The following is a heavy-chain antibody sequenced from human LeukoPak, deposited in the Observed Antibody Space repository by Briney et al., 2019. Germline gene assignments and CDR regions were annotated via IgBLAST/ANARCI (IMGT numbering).Heavy chain of an antibody. V-gene: IGHV1-46*01. CDR3: ARGTVTTPETGGDHFDY. J-gene: IGHJ4*02. CDR2: INPSGGST. D-gene: IGHD4-17*01. Sequence: ASVKVSCKASGGTFSSYAISWVRQAPGQGLEWMGIINPSGGSTSYAQKFQGRVTMTRDTSTSTVYMELSSLRSEDTAVYYCARGTVTTPETGGDHFDYWGEGTLVTVSS. CDR1: GGTFSSYA.